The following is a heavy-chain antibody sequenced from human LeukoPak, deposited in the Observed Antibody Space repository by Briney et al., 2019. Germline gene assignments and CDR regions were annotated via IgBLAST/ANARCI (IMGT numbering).Heavy chain of an antibody. CDR3: AQSSRFRGWMIDY. D-gene: IGHD3-22*01. CDR1: GFTFSSYE. CDR2: ISSSGSTI. V-gene: IGHV3-48*03. Sequence: GGSLRLPCAASGFTFSSYEMNWVRQAPGKGLEWVSYISSSGSTIYYADSVKGRFTISRDNAKNSLYLQMNSLRAEDTAVYYCAQSSRFRGWMIDYWGQGTLVTVSS. J-gene: IGHJ4*02.